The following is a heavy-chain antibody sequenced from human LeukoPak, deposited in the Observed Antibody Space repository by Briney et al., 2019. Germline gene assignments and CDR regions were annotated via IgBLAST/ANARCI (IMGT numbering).Heavy chain of an antibody. D-gene: IGHD4-17*01. CDR1: GGSISGYY. CDR3: ARVTTSAFDI. CDR2: IYYSGST. V-gene: IGHV4-59*01. J-gene: IGHJ3*02. Sequence: SETLSLTCTVSGGSISGYYWSWIRQPPGKGLEWIGYIYYSGSTNYNPSLKSRVTISVDTSKNQFSLKLSSVTAADTAVYYCARVTTSAFDIWGQGTMVTVSS.